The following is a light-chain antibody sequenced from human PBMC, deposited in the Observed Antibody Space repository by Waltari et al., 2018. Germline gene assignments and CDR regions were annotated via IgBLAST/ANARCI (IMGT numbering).Light chain of an antibody. J-gene: IGLJ2*01. Sequence: HAVVTQDPSLTVSPGGTATLTCDSSAGAVTGGHHPFWFQQKPGQPPRTLIYVTSIKRSWTPARVPGFLRGGKAALTLSGAQPDEEADYYCLLSYRDARVFGGGTKVTVL. V-gene: IGLV7-46*01. CDR2: VTS. CDR1: AGAVTGGHH. CDR3: LLSYRDARV.